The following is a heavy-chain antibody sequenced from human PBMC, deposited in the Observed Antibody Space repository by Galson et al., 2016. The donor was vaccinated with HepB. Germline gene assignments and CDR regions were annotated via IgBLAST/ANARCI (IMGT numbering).Heavy chain of an antibody. CDR1: GGSISSYY. Sequence: SETLSLTCTVSGGSISSYYWSWIRQPPGKGLEWIAYISYSGNTNSNPSLKSRATISIDTSNNHFSLRLTSVTAADTALYYCARQYWGGPSDYWGQGTLVTVSS. V-gene: IGHV4-59*12. CDR3: ARQYWGGPSDY. CDR2: ISYSGNT. D-gene: IGHD2/OR15-2a*01. J-gene: IGHJ4*02.